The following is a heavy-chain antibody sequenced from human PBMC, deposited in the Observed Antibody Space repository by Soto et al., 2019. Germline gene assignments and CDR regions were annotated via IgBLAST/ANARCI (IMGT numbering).Heavy chain of an antibody. J-gene: IGHJ3*02. CDR3: AKGTYYYDSSGPDAFDI. CDR2: ISGSGGST. D-gene: IGHD3-22*01. CDR1: GFTFSSYA. V-gene: IGHV3-23*01. Sequence: PGGSLRLSCAASGFTFSSYAMSWVRQAPGKGLEWVSAISGSGGSTYYADSVKGRFTISRDNSKNTLYLQMNSLRAEDTAVYYCAKGTYYYDSSGPDAFDIWGQGTMVTLSS.